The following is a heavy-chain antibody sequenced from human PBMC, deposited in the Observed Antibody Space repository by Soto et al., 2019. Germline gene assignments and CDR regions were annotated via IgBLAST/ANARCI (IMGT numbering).Heavy chain of an antibody. D-gene: IGHD6-19*01. Sequence: SETLSLTCTVSGYFISSGSYWAWIRQPPGKGPEWIASIYHGGTTFYNPSLKSRITISVDTSNNQFSLKLTSVTAADTAVYYCARVPVMVVAGSSFDYWGPGTLVAGS. CDR2: IYHGGTT. CDR3: ARVPVMVVAGSSFDY. J-gene: IGHJ4*01. V-gene: IGHV4-38-2*02. CDR1: GYFISSGSY.